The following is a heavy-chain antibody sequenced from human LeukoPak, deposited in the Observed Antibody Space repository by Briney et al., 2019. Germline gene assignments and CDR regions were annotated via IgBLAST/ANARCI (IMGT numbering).Heavy chain of an antibody. V-gene: IGHV4-34*01. CDR3: ARDRYVLRYFDWLLAAAFDI. D-gene: IGHD3-9*01. Sequence: SRVTISVDTSKNQFSLKLSSVTAADTAVYYCARDRYVLRYFDWLLAAAFDIWGQGTMVTVSS. J-gene: IGHJ3*02.